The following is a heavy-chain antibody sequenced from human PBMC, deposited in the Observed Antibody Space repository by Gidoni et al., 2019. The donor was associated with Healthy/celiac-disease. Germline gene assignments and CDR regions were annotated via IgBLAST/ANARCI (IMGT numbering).Heavy chain of an antibody. J-gene: IGHJ4*02. V-gene: IGHV3-21*01. CDR3: ASVRRDGYY. CDR1: GFTFSSYS. CDR2: IRSSSSYI. D-gene: IGHD2-21*01. Sequence: EVQLVESGGGLVQPGGSLRLSCAAAGFTFSSYSLNWVRRAPGKGLEWGASIRSSSSYISYADSVKGRFTISRDNAKNSLYLQMNSLRAEDTAVYYCASVRRDGYYWGQGTLVTVSS.